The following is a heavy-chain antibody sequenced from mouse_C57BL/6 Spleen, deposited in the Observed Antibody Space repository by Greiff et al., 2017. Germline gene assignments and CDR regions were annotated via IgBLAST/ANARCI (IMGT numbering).Heavy chain of an antibody. CDR3: AIRGDYYGSSSAWFAY. CDR2: IHPSDSDT. CDR1: GYTFTSYW. D-gene: IGHD1-1*01. Sequence: QVQLKQPGAELVKPGASVKVSCKASGYTFTSYWMHWVKQRPGQGLEWIGRIHPSDSDTNYNQKFKGKATLTVDKSSSTAYMQLSSLTSEDSAVYYCAIRGDYYGSSSAWFAYWGQGTLVTVSA. J-gene: IGHJ3*01. V-gene: IGHV1-74*01.